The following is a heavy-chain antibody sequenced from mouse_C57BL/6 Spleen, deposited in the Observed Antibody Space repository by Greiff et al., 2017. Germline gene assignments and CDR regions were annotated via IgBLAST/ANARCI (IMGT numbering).Heavy chain of an antibody. Sequence: QVQLKQSGAELVRPGTSVKMSCKASGYTFTNYWIGWAKQRPGHGLEWIGDIYPGGGYTNYTEKFKGKATLTADKSSSTAYMQFSSLTSEDSAIYYLARISDPQGYAMDYWGQGTSVTVSS. CDR1: GYTFTNYW. CDR3: ARISDPQGYAMDY. J-gene: IGHJ4*01. CDR2: IYPGGGYT. V-gene: IGHV1-63*01.